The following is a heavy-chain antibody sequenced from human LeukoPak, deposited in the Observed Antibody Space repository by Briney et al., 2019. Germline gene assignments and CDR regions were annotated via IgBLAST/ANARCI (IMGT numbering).Heavy chain of an antibody. J-gene: IGHJ5*02. D-gene: IGHD3-16*01. Sequence: SETLSLTCTVSGGSISSYYWSWIRQPAERGLEWIGRIYTSGSTNYNPSLKSRVTMSVDTSKNQFSLKLSSVTAADTAMYYCARGGTMGNANWFDPWGQGTLVTVSS. CDR3: ARGGTMGNANWFDP. V-gene: IGHV4-4*07. CDR1: GGSISSYY. CDR2: IYTSGST.